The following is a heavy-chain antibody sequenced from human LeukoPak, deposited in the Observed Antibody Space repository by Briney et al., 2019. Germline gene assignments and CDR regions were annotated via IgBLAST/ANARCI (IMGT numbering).Heavy chain of an antibody. Sequence: SQTLSLTCVFSGCIVSSKRAAWHWMRQSTSRGLEWLGRTYYMFKWYNNYAVSVKRRITIHPDTTKNQFTLHLKSVVPEDTAVYYCARGNTNHGSGPFDIWGQGTMVTVSS. CDR1: GCIVSSKRAA. V-gene: IGHV6-1*01. CDR3: ARGNTNHGSGPFDI. J-gene: IGHJ3*02. D-gene: IGHD1-14*01. CDR2: TYYMFKWYN.